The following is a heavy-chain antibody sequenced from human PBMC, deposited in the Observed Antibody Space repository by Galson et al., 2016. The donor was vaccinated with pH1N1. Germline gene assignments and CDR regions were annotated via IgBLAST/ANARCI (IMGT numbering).Heavy chain of an antibody. V-gene: IGHV4-31*03. J-gene: IGHJ3*01. CDR2: IFYTGIT. Sequence: TLSLTCTVSGGSIRSGDPYWTWIRHHPGRGLEWIGHIFYTGITHYSPSLKSRVTISVDTSKSQFSLKLSSVTAADTAVYYCARRFLEQLEGLPSDAFDFWGQGTLVTVAS. CDR3: ARRFLEQLEGLPSDAFDF. D-gene: IGHD3-3*01. CDR1: GGSIRSGDPY.